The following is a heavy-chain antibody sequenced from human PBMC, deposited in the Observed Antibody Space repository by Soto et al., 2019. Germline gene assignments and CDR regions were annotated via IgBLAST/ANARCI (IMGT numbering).Heavy chain of an antibody. CDR1: GFTFSSYG. V-gene: IGHV3-30*18. Sequence: GGSLRLSCAASGFTFSSYGIHWVRQAPGEGLEWVAVISYDGSNTYYADSVKCRCTISRDNSKLTLYLQMNSLRAEETAVYYCAKYRERIAAAALDYWGQVTMGTAAS. D-gene: IGHD6-13*01. CDR3: AKYRERIAAAALDY. J-gene: IGHJ4*02. CDR2: ISYDGSNT.